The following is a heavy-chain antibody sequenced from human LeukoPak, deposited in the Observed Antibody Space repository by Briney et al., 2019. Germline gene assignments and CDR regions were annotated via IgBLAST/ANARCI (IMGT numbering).Heavy chain of an antibody. Sequence: GGSLRLSCAASGFTFSSYSMNWVRQAPGKGLEWVSSIRSSSSYIYYADSVKGRFTISRDNAKNSLYLQMNSLRAEDTAVYYCARDRVVVIAATPREFDPWGQGTLVTVSS. V-gene: IGHV3-21*01. CDR3: ARDRVVVIAATPREFDP. J-gene: IGHJ5*02. CDR2: IRSSSSYI. CDR1: GFTFSSYS. D-gene: IGHD2-15*01.